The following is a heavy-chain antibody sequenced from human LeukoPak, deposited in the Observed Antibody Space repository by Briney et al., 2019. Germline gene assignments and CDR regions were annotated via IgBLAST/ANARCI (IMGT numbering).Heavy chain of an antibody. Sequence: ASVKVSCKASGYTFTAYSMHWVRQAPGQGLEWMGWINPNSGGTNYAQKFQGRVTMTRDTSITTAYMELSRLRSDDTAVYYCAREVVRSTPWMGDWFDPWGQGTLVTVSS. CDR3: AREVVRSTPWMGDWFDP. CDR2: INPNSGGT. CDR1: GYTFTAYS. V-gene: IGHV1-2*02. J-gene: IGHJ5*02. D-gene: IGHD3-10*01.